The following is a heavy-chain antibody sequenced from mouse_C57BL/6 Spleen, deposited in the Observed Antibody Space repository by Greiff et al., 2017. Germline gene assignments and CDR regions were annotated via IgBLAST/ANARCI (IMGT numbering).Heavy chain of an antibody. CDR3: ARRGYGSSYGAY. CDR1: GYTFTSSW. V-gene: IGHV1-61*01. Sequence: QVQLQQPGAELVRPGSSVKLSCKASGYTFTSSWMDWVKQRPGQGLEWIGNIYPSDSETHYNQKFKDKATLTVDKSSSTAYMQLSSLTSEDSAVYYCARRGYGSSYGAYWGQGTLVTVSA. CDR2: IYPSDSET. J-gene: IGHJ3*01. D-gene: IGHD1-1*01.